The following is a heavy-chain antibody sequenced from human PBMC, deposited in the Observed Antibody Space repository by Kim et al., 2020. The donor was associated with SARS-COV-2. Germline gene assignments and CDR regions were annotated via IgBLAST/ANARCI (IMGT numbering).Heavy chain of an antibody. CDR2: INAGNGNT. Sequence: ASVKVSCKASGYTFTSYAMHWVRQAPGQRLEWMGWINAGNGNTKYSQKFQGRVTITRDTSASTAYMELSSLRSEDTAVYYCARDPSITIFGVVNPTRFDYWGQGTLVTVSS. CDR3: ARDPSITIFGVVNPTRFDY. D-gene: IGHD3-3*01. V-gene: IGHV1-3*01. CDR1: GYTFTSYA. J-gene: IGHJ4*02.